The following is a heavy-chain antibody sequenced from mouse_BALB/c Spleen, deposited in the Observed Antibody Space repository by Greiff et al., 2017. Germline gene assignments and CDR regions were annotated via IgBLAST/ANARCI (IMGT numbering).Heavy chain of an antibody. J-gene: IGHJ4*01. CDR1: GYTFTDYV. V-gene: IGHV1-77*01. D-gene: IGHD2-14*01. Sequence: VQRVESGPELVKPGASVKMSCKASGYTFTDYVISWVKQRTGQGLEWIGEIYPGSGSTYYNEKFKGKATLTADKSSNTAYMQLSSLTSEDSAVYFCARGYRYDGAMDYWGQGTSVTVSS. CDR2: IYPGSGST. CDR3: ARGYRYDGAMDY.